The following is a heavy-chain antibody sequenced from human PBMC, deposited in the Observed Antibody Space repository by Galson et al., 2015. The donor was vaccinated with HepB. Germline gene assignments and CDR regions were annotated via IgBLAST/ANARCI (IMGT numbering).Heavy chain of an antibody. D-gene: IGHD3-10*01. CDR2: ISYDGSNK. CDR1: GFTFSSYG. V-gene: IGHV3-30*18. CDR3: AKDRYYGSGSYHGWFDP. J-gene: IGHJ5*02. Sequence: SLRLSCAASGFTFSSYGMHWVRQAPGKGLEWVAVISYDGSNKYYADSVKGRFTISRNNSKNTLYLQMNSLRAEDTAVYYCAKDRYYGSGSYHGWFDPWGQGTLVTVSS.